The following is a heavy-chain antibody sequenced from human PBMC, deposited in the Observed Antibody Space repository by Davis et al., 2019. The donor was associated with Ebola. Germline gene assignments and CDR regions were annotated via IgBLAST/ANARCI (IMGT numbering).Heavy chain of an antibody. J-gene: IGHJ6*02. V-gene: IGHV4-59*12. CDR3: ARVVAATHYYYGMDV. CDR2: IYYSGST. D-gene: IGHD2-15*01. CDR1: GGSFSGYY. Sequence: SETLSLTCAVYGGSFSGYYWSWIRQPPGKGLEWIGYIYYSGSTNYNPSLKSRVTISVDTSKNQFSLKLSSVTAADTAVYYCARVVAATHYYYGMDVWGQGTTVTVSS.